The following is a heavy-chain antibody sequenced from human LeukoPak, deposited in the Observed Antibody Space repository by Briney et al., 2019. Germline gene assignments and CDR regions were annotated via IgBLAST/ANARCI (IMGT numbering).Heavy chain of an antibody. CDR1: GDSVSSDSVA. V-gene: IGHV6-1*01. CDR2: TYFRSKWSY. J-gene: IGHJ4*02. Sequence: SQTLSLTCAISGDSVSSDSVAWNWIRQSPSRGLEWLGRTYFRSKWSYDYAVAVESRIFITPDTSKNHFSLHLNSVTPEDTAVYYCAREVDLLLVTAVNFDSWGQGTLVTVSA. D-gene: IGHD2-21*02. CDR3: AREVDLLLVTAVNFDS.